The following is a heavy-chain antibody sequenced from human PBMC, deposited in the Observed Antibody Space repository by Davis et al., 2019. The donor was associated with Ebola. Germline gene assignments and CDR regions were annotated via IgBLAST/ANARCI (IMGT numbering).Heavy chain of an antibody. Sequence: PSETLSITCAVSGVSISTHYWSWIRQPPGKGLDYIGSIYYSGSTNYNPTLKSRVTISVDTSKNQFSLKLSSVTAADMAVYYCAERGGSVWGQGTLVTVSS. CDR1: GVSISTHY. D-gene: IGHD3-16*01. J-gene: IGHJ4*02. CDR2: IYYSGST. V-gene: IGHV4-59*11. CDR3: AERGGSV.